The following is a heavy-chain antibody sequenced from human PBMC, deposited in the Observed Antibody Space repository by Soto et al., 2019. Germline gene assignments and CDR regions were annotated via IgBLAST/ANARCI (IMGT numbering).Heavy chain of an antibody. V-gene: IGHV4-34*01. J-gene: IGHJ6*02. CDR3: ARAGRGGLLWFGELFDYYYYYGMDV. CDR1: GGSFSGYY. CDR2: INHSGST. Sequence: KPSETLSLTCAVYGGSFSGYYWSWIRQPPGKGLEWIGEINHSGSTNYNPSLKSRVTISVDTSKNRFSLKLSSVTAADTAVYYCARAGRGGLLWFGELFDYYYYYGMDVWGQGTTVTVSS. D-gene: IGHD3-10*01.